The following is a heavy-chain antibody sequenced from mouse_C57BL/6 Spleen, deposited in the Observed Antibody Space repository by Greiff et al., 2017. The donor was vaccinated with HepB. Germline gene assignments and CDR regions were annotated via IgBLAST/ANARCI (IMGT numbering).Heavy chain of an antibody. CDR2: ISSGSSTI. V-gene: IGHV5-17*01. D-gene: IGHD4-1*01. CDR3: SRPSGRGDYAMDY. CDR1: GFTFSDYG. Sequence: EVKLVESGGGLVKPGGSLKLSCAASGFTFSDYGMHWVRQAPEKGLEWVAYISSGSSTIYYADTVKGRFTISRDNAKHTLFLQMTSLRSEETAMYYCSRPSGRGDYAMDYWGQGTSVTVSS. J-gene: IGHJ4*01.